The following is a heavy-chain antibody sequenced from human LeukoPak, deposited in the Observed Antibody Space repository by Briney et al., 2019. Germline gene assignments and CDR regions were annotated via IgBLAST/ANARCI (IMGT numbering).Heavy chain of an antibody. J-gene: IGHJ4*02. D-gene: IGHD2-15*01. CDR1: GYTFTYYY. Sequence: ASVKVSCKASGYTFTYYYLDWVRQAPGQGLEWMGRIDPNSGGTDYADKFQGRDTMTRDTSISTAYMEVSGLTSDDTAVYYCARDVGQTFYFASGAYDNWGQGTLVTVSS. V-gene: IGHV1-2*06. CDR2: IDPNSGGT. CDR3: ARDVGQTFYFASGAYDN.